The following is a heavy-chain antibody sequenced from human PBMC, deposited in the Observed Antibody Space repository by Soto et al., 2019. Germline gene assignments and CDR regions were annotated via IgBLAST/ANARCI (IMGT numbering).Heavy chain of an antibody. CDR1: GYPFDMYG. V-gene: IGHV1-18*01. D-gene: IGHD3-3*01. CDR2: ISAYNGQT. CDR3: ARDPHEFWSSYFFDP. Sequence: GASVKVSCKASGYPFDMYGINWVRQAPGQRLEWMGWISAYNGQTDYAQNFQGRVTMATDTSTNTAYMELRNLRSGDTAVYYCARDPHEFWSSYFFDPWGPGTLVTVSS. J-gene: IGHJ5*02.